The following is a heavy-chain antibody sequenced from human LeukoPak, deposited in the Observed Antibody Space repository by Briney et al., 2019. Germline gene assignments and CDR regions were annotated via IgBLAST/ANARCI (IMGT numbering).Heavy chain of an antibody. V-gene: IGHV4-4*07. CDR1: LDPIISYY. J-gene: IGHJ5*02. CDR3: ARTLTGNIVATDNWFDP. Sequence: SETLSLTRALSLDPIISYYRSCIRQPAGKGLEGIGRIYTSWITNYNPSLNSRVTMSVDTSKNQFSLKLSSVTAADTAVYYCARTLTGNIVATDNWFDPWGQGTLVTVSS. CDR2: IYTSWIT. D-gene: IGHD5-12*01.